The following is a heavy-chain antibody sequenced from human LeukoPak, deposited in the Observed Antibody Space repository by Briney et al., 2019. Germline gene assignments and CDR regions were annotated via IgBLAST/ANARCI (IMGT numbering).Heavy chain of an antibody. D-gene: IGHD3-22*01. V-gene: IGHV1-2*02. J-gene: IGHJ4*02. CDR2: INPNSGGT. CDR3: ARDGHRMYYYGGSDYHFDY. Sequence: ASVKVSGKASGYTRTGYYMHWVRQAPGQGLEWMGWINPNSGGTDYAQKFQGRVTMTRDTSISTAYMELRSLRSDDTALYYCARDGHRMYYYGGSDYHFDYWGQGTLVTISS. CDR1: GYTRTGYY.